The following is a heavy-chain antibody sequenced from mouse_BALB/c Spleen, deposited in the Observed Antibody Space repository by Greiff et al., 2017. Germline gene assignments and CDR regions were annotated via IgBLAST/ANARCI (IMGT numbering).Heavy chain of an antibody. CDR1: GYTFSSYW. V-gene: IGHV1-9*01. Sequence: VQLQQSGAELMKPGASVKISCKATGYTFSSYWIEWVKQRPGHGLEWIGEILPGSGSTNYNEKFKGKATFTADTSSNTAYMQLSSLTSEDSAVYYCARGGTTGTVYYYAMDYWGQGTSVTVSS. D-gene: IGHD4-1*01. CDR2: ILPGSGST. CDR3: ARGGTTGTVYYYAMDY. J-gene: IGHJ4*01.